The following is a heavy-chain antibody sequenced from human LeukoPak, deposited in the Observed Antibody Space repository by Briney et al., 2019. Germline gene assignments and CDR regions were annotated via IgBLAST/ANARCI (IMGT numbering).Heavy chain of an antibody. V-gene: IGHV1-18*01. CDR1: GYTFTSYG. Sequence: ASVKVSCKASGYTFTSYGISWVRQAPGQGLEWMGWISAYNGNTNHAQKLQGRVTMTTDTSTSTAYMELRSLRSDDTAVYYCARDRRAAAAEWARYGMDVWGQGTTVTVSS. CDR3: ARDRRAAAAEWARYGMDV. D-gene: IGHD6-13*01. CDR2: ISAYNGNT. J-gene: IGHJ6*02.